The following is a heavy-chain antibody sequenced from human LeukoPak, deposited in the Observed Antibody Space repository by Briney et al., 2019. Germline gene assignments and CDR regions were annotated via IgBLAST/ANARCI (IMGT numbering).Heavy chain of an antibody. V-gene: IGHV4-59*01. CDR1: GGSISSYY. J-gene: IGHJ6*03. CDR2: IYYSGST. CDR3: ARSMIVVVSDYYYYMDV. D-gene: IGHD3-22*01. Sequence: SETLSLTCTVSGGSISSYYWSWIRQPPGKGLEWIGYIYYSGSTNYNPSLKSRVTISVDTSKNQFSLKLSSVTAADTAVYYCARSMIVVVSDYYYYMDVWGKGTTVTVSS.